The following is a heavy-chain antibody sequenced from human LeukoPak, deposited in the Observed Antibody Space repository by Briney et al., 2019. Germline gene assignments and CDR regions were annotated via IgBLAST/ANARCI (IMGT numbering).Heavy chain of an antibody. CDR3: ARSGFGGNVNFDL. V-gene: IGHV1-8*02. CDR2: MNPSSGAT. Sequence: ASVEVSCKASGYIFTSYDINWVRQAAGQGLDWIGWMNPSSGATDYTQKFKGRVTFTRDTSTSTAYMELSSLGSEDTAVYYCARSGFGGNVNFDLWGQGTLVTVSS. J-gene: IGHJ4*02. D-gene: IGHD4-23*01. CDR1: GYIFTSYD.